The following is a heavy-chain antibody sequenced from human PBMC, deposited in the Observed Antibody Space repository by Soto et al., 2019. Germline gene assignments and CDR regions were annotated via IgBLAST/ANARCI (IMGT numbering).Heavy chain of an antibody. J-gene: IGHJ4*03. V-gene: IGHV3-23*01. CDR2: ISGSGCAT. CDR3: APGAPLPPCIYNSLDN. CDR1: KVTFRSYV. D-gene: IGHD1-1*01. Sequence: ELQLLESGGGLVQPGGSLRLSCAASKVTFRSYVMNWVRQAPGKGLEWVAAISGSGCATYYAESVKGRFTVSRDNSRSTLFLQATRLGAQDTAVSFCAPGAPLPPCIYNSLDNWGPGTPVTVSP.